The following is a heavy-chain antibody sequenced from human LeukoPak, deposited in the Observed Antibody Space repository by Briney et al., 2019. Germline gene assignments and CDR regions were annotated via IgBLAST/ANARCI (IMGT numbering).Heavy chain of an antibody. CDR1: GFSFSNYW. CDR2: IKEDGSEK. J-gene: IGHJ4*02. CDR3: ARDLYRIVVVPHYFDY. Sequence: GGSLRLSCAASGFSFSNYWMSWVRQAPGKGLEWVANIKEDGSEKYYVDSVKGRFTISRDNAKKSLYLQMNSLRAEDTAVYYCARDLYRIVVVPHYFDYWGQGTLVTVSS. D-gene: IGHD3-22*01. V-gene: IGHV3-7*01.